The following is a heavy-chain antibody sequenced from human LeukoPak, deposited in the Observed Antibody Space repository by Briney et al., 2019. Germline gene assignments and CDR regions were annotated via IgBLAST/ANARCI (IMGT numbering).Heavy chain of an antibody. J-gene: IGHJ6*02. V-gene: IGHV1-69*04. Sequence: SVKVSCKASGGTFSSYAISWVRQAPGQGLEWMGRIIPILGIANCAQKFQGRVTITADKSTSTAYMELSSLRSEDTAVYYCARNYDFWRYGMDVWGQGTTVTVSS. CDR2: IIPILGIA. CDR1: GGTFSSYA. CDR3: ARNYDFWRYGMDV. D-gene: IGHD3-3*01.